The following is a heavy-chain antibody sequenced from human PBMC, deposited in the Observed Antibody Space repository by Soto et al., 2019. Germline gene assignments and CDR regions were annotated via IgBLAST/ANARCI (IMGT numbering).Heavy chain of an antibody. V-gene: IGHV1-3*01. D-gene: IGHD6-19*01. CDR2: INAGNGNT. Sequence: SVKVSCKASGYTFTDYAIHWVRQAPGQRLEWMGRINAGNGNTKYSQKFQDRVTITRDTSASIAYMELNSLRSEDTAVYYCGKVDQTRGWPHLGHWGQGTLVTV. CDR1: GYTFTDYA. J-gene: IGHJ4*02. CDR3: GKVDQTRGWPHLGH.